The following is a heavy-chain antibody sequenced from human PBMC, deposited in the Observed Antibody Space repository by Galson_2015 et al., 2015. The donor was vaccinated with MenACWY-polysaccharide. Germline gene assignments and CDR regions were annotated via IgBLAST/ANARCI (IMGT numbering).Heavy chain of an antibody. Sequence: QSGAEVTKPGESLQISCRGSGYTFTSFWIGWVRHMPGKGLEWMGIIYPGDSETRYSPSFQGQVTISADKSISTAYLQWNSLKASDTAMYYCARQALYSASWLDYWGQGTLVTVSS. CDR3: ARQALYSASWLDY. CDR2: IYPGDSET. J-gene: IGHJ4*02. V-gene: IGHV5-51*01. D-gene: IGHD6-13*01. CDR1: GYTFTSFW.